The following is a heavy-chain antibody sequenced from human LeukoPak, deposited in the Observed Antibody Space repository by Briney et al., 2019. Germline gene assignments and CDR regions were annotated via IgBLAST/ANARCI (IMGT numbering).Heavy chain of an antibody. CDR2: IIPIFGTA. CDR1: GGTFSSYA. Sequence: GASVKVSCKASGGTFSSYAISWVRQAPGQGLEWMGGIIPIFGTANYAQKFQGRVTITADESTSTAYMELSSLRSEDTAVYYCAREGPALGSYYAKDAFDIWGQGTMVTVSS. V-gene: IGHV1-69*01. J-gene: IGHJ3*02. D-gene: IGHD1-26*01. CDR3: AREGPALGSYYAKDAFDI.